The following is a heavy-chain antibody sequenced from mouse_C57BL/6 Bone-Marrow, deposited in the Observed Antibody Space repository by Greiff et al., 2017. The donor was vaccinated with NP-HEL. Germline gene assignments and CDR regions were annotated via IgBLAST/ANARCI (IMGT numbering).Heavy chain of an antibody. CDR2: ISSGGSYT. Sequence: EVQLVESGGDLVKPGGSLKLSCAASGFTFSSYGMSWVRQTPDKRLEWVATISSGGSYTYYPDSVKGRFTISRDNAKNTLYLQMSSRKSEDTAMYYCARQWYYGTFDYWGQGTTLTVSS. V-gene: IGHV5-6*01. CDR3: ARQWYYGTFDY. J-gene: IGHJ2*01. D-gene: IGHD1-1*01. CDR1: GFTFSSYG.